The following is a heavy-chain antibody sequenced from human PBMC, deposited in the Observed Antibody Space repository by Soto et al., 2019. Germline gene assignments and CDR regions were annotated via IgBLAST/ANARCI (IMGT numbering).Heavy chain of an antibody. CDR2: IYYSGST. Sequence: SETLSLTCTVSGGSISSSSYYWGWIRQPPGKGLEWIGSIYYSGSTYYNPSLKSRVTISVDTSKNQFSLKLSSVTAADTAVYYCARGKGTGYYYGMDVWGQGTTVT. D-gene: IGHD3-10*01. CDR1: GGSISSSSYY. CDR3: ARGKGTGYYYGMDV. V-gene: IGHV4-39*01. J-gene: IGHJ6*02.